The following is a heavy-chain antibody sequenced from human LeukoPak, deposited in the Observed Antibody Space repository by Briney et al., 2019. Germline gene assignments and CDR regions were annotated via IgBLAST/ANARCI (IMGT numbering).Heavy chain of an antibody. D-gene: IGHD2-21*01. CDR3: ARADCGGDCYPSTYFDY. Sequence: APVKVSCKASGYSFTSYYMHWVRQAPGQGLEWMGIINPSGGSTSYAQQFQGRVTMTRDTSTSTVYMELSSLRSEDTAVYYCARADCGGDCYPSTYFDYWGQGTLVTVSS. CDR1: GYSFTSYY. CDR2: INPSGGST. J-gene: IGHJ4*02. V-gene: IGHV1-46*01.